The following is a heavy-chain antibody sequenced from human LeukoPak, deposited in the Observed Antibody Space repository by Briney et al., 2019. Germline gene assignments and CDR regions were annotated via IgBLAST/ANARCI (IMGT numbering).Heavy chain of an antibody. CDR3: ARFIVVVPAAIGSYYYYYMDV. J-gene: IGHJ6*03. V-gene: IGHV4-61*02. CDR2: IYTSGST. CDR1: GGSISSGSYY. D-gene: IGHD2-2*01. Sequence: SETLSLTCSVSGGSISSGSYYWSWIRQPAGKGLEWIGRIYTSGSTNYNPSLKSRVTISVDTSKNQFSLKLSSVTAADTAVYYCARFIVVVPAAIGSYYYYYMDVWGKGTTVTVSS.